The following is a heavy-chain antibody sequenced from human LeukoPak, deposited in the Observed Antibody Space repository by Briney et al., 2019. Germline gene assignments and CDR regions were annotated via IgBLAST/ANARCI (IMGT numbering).Heavy chain of an antibody. CDR1: GFTFSSYA. CDR3: ARAQYDSYGYLDAFDI. J-gene: IGHJ3*02. D-gene: IGHD5-18*01. Sequence: GGSLRLSCAASGFTFSSYAMHWVRQAPGKGLEWVAVISYDGSNKYYADSVKGRFTISRDNSKNTLYLQMNSLRAEDTAVYYCARAQYDSYGYLDAFDIWGQGTMVTVSS. V-gene: IGHV3-30-3*01. CDR2: ISYDGSNK.